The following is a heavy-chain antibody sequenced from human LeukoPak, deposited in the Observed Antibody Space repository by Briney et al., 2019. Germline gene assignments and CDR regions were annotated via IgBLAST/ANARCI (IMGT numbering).Heavy chain of an antibody. J-gene: IGHJ5*02. Sequence: PGGSLRLSCAASGFTFSTYSMNWVRQAPGKGLEWVSSISSSGGYIFDADSVKGRFTISRDNAKNSLYLQMDSLRAEDTAVYYCARRQKESSGSITWGQGTLVTVSS. CDR1: GFTFSTYS. CDR3: ARRQKESSGSIT. CDR2: ISSSGGYI. V-gene: IGHV3-21*01. D-gene: IGHD3-22*01.